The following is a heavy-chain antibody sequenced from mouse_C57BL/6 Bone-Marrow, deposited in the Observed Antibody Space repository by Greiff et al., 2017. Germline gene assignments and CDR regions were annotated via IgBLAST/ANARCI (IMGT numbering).Heavy chain of an antibody. CDR3: AREGDGYPLDY. CDR1: GYTFTSYW. D-gene: IGHD2-3*01. V-gene: IGHV1-50*01. J-gene: IGHJ2*01. CDR2: IDPSDSYT. Sequence: QVQLKQPGAELVKPGASVKLSCKASGYTFTSYWMPWVKQRPGQGLEWIGEIDPSDSYTNYNQKFKGKATLTLDTSSSTAYMQLSSLTSGDSAVYYCAREGDGYPLDYWGEGTAPTVSS.